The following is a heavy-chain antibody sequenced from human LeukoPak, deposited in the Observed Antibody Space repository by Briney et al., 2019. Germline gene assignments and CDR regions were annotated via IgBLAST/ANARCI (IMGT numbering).Heavy chain of an antibody. Sequence: ASVKVSCKASGGTFSSYTISWVRQAPGQGLEWMGGIIPISGTANYAQKFQGRVTITTDESTSTAYMELSSLRSEDTAVYYCVAAGPGDYWGQGTLVTVSS. J-gene: IGHJ4*02. CDR1: GGTFSSYT. CDR3: VAAGPGDY. V-gene: IGHV1-69*05. CDR2: IIPISGTA. D-gene: IGHD6-13*01.